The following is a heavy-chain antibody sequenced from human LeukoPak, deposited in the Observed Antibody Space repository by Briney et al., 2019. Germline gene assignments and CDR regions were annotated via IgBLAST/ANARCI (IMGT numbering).Heavy chain of an antibody. Sequence: SETLSLTCTVSGGSISSGSYYWSWIRQPAGKGLEWIGRIYTSGSTNYNPSLKSRVTISVDTSKNQFSLKLSSVTAADTAVYYCARGGYYYYYMDVWGKGTTVTVSS. J-gene: IGHJ6*03. CDR2: IYTSGST. V-gene: IGHV4-61*02. CDR1: GGSISSGSYY. CDR3: ARGGYYYYYMDV.